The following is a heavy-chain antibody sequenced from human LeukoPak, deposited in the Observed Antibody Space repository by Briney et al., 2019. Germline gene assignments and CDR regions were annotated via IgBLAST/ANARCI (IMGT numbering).Heavy chain of an antibody. CDR1: GFTFSSYE. Sequence: GGSLRLSCAASGFTFSSYEMNWVRQAPGKGLEWVSYISSSGSTIYYADSVKGRFTVSRDNAKNSLYLQMSSLRAEDTAVYYCARDHPGYSGSYYWGQGTLVTVSS. J-gene: IGHJ4*02. CDR2: ISSSGSTI. CDR3: ARDHPGYSGSYY. V-gene: IGHV3-48*03. D-gene: IGHD1-26*01.